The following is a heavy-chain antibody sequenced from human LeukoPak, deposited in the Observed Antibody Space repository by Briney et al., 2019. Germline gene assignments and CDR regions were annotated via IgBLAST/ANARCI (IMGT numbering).Heavy chain of an antibody. CDR1: GYTFTNYV. Sequence: GASVKSSCKGSGYTFTNYVVHWVRQAPGHRPEWMGWINAGNVDTKYSQNFQGRVTITRDTSATTAYMELSRLTPEDTALYYCARDDCGDTCYPGGYWGQGTLVTVSS. J-gene: IGHJ4*02. V-gene: IGHV1-3*01. D-gene: IGHD2-21*01. CDR3: ARDDCGDTCYPGGY. CDR2: INAGNVDT.